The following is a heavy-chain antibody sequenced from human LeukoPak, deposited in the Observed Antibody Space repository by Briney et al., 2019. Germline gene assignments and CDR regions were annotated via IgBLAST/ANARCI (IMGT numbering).Heavy chain of an antibody. Sequence: ASVKVSCKASGYTFTDYYLHWVRQAPGQGLEWMGWINPNSGDTDYAQKFQGRVTMTRDTSISTAYMELSRLRSDDTAVYYCARGVGPRYFDLWGRGTLVTVSS. J-gene: IGHJ2*01. CDR1: GYTFTDYY. D-gene: IGHD1-26*01. CDR2: INPNSGDT. CDR3: ARGVGPRYFDL. V-gene: IGHV1-2*02.